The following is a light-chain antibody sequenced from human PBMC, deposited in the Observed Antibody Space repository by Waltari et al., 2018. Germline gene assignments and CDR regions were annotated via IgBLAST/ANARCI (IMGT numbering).Light chain of an antibody. CDR2: RAS. CDR3: QKHDNAPLT. J-gene: IGKJ4*01. V-gene: IGKV1-27*01. Sequence: DIQMTQSPSSLSASVGARVTITCRASQAIFNYLAWYHQKPGKLPNLLIYRASTLQSGVPSLFSGSGYGTDFTLTISSLQPEDVATYYCQKHDNAPLTFGGGTKVEIK. CDR1: QAIFNY.